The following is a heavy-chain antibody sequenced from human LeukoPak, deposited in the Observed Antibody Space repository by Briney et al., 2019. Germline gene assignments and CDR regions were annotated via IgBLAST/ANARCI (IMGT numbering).Heavy chain of an antibody. CDR2: INPNSGGT. CDR3: ARGGYSYGYKSYWYMDV. D-gene: IGHD5-18*01. J-gene: IGHJ6*03. CDR1: GYTFTGYY. Sequence: EASVKVSCKASGYTFTGYYMHWVRQAPGQGLEWMGWINPNSGGTNYAQKFQGRVTMTRDTSISTAYMELSRLRFDDTAVYYCARGGYSYGYKSYWYMDVRGKGTTVTVSS. V-gene: IGHV1-2*02.